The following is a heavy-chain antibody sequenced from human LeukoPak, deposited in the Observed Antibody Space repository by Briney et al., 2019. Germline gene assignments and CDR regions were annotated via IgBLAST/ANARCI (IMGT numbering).Heavy chain of an antibody. CDR1: GFTFSSYA. V-gene: IGHV3-23*01. CDR2: IGDSGGST. CDR3: AKDRSGSFLVNWFDP. J-gene: IGHJ5*02. D-gene: IGHD1-26*01. Sequence: GGSLRLSCAASGFTFSSYAMSWVRQAPGKGLEWLSTIGDSGGSTYYTDSVKGRFTISRDNSKNTLFLQMNRLRAEDTAIYYCAKDRSGSFLVNWFDPWGQGTLVTVSS.